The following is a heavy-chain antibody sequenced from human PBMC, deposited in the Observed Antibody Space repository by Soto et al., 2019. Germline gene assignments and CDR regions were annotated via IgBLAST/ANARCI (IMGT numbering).Heavy chain of an antibody. CDR2: ISGSGGST. Sequence: GGSLRLSCAASGLTFSSYAMSWVRQAPGKGLEWVSAISGSGGSTYYADSVKGRFTISRDNSKNTLYLQMNSLRAEDTAVYYCAKEEYSGYDYLGDAFDIWGQGTMVTVSS. J-gene: IGHJ3*02. D-gene: IGHD5-12*01. CDR1: GLTFSSYA. V-gene: IGHV3-23*01. CDR3: AKEEYSGYDYLGDAFDI.